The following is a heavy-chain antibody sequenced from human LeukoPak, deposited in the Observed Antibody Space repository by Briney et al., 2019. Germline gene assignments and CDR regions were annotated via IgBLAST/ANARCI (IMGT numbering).Heavy chain of an antibody. CDR2: ISGSGDRT. CDR1: GLIVNNYA. Sequence: GGSLRLSCAASGLIVNNYAMSWVRQAPGKGLEWVSGISGSGDRTYYADSVKGRFSISRDNSKNMVYLQMNSLRVEDTAVYYCARRWSFDYWGQGTLVTVSS. J-gene: IGHJ4*02. CDR3: ARRWSFDY. V-gene: IGHV3-23*01. D-gene: IGHD6-13*01.